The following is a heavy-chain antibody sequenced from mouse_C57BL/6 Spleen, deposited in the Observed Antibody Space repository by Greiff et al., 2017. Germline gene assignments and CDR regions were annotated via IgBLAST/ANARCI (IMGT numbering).Heavy chain of an antibody. CDR3: ARGYYCGSSSWFAY. Sequence: QVHVKQPGAELVMPGASVKLSCKASGYTFTSYWMHWVKQRPGQGLDLIGEIDPSDSYTNYNQKFKGKSTLTVDKSSSTAYMQLSSLTSEDSAVYYCARGYYCGSSSWFAYWGQGTLVTVSA. J-gene: IGHJ3*01. CDR1: GYTFTSYW. V-gene: IGHV1-69*01. D-gene: IGHD1-1*01. CDR2: IDPSDSYT.